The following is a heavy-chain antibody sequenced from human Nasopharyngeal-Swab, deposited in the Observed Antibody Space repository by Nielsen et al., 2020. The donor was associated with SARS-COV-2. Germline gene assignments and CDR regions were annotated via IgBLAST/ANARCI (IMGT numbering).Heavy chain of an antibody. CDR2: IYSGGST. D-gene: IGHD2-8*02. J-gene: IGHJ6*03. V-gene: IGHV3-53*01. Sequence: GESLKISCAASGFTVSSNYMSWVRQAPGKGLEWVSVIYSGGSTYYADSVQGRFTISRDNSKNTLYLQMNSLRAEDTAVYYCARVTGSGYYYYYYMDVWGKGTTVTVSS. CDR3: ARVTGSGYYYYYYMDV. CDR1: GFTVSSNY.